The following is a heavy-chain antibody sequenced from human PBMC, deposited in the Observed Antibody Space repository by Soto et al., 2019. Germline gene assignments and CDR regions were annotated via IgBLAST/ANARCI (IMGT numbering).Heavy chain of an antibody. CDR3: TRQPGGYSYGLNWFDP. CDR2: IRSKANSYAT. D-gene: IGHD5-18*01. Sequence: GGLRLSCSASGFTFSGSAMHWVRQASGKGLEWVGRIRSKANSYATAYAASVKGRFTISRDDSKNTAYLQMNSLKTEDTAVYYCTRQPGGYSYGLNWFDPWGQGTLVTVYS. CDR1: GFTFSGSA. J-gene: IGHJ5*02. V-gene: IGHV3-73*01.